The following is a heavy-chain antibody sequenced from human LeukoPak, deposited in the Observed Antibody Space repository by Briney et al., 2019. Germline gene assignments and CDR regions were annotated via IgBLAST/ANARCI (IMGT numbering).Heavy chain of an antibody. V-gene: IGHV1-46*01. J-gene: IGHJ4*02. D-gene: IGHD5-24*01. CDR2: INPSGGGT. CDR3: ASGYKTVSVFDH. Sequence: ASVKVSCKTSGYTFTTYYMHWVRQAPGQGLVWMGLINPSGGGTRYAQKFQGRVTMTRDTSTSTVYMELSSLRSEDTAVYYCASGYKTVSVFDHWGQGTLVTVSS. CDR1: GYTFTTYY.